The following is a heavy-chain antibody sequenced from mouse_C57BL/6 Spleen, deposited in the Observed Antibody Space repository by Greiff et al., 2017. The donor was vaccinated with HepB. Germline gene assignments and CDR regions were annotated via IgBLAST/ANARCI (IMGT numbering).Heavy chain of an antibody. D-gene: IGHD2-4*01. V-gene: IGHV1-52*01. CDR3: ARSGGLGFAY. Sequence: QVQLQQSGAELVRPGSSVKLSCKASSYTFTSYWMHWVKQRPIQGLEWIGNIDPSDSETHYNQKFKDKATLTVDKSSSTAYMQLSSLTSEDSAVYYCARSGGLGFAYWGQGTLVTVSA. CDR2: IDPSDSET. J-gene: IGHJ3*01. CDR1: SYTFTSYW.